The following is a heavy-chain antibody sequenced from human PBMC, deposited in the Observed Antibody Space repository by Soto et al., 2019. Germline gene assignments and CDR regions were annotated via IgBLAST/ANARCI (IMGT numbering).Heavy chain of an antibody. Sequence: EVQLVESGGGLVQPGGSLKLSCAASGFTFSGSAMHWVRQASGKGLEWVGRIRSKANSYATAYAASVKGRFTISRDDSKNTAYLQMNSLKTEDTAVYYCTRGRDYYDSSGYYDWFDPWGQGTLVTVSS. CDR3: TRGRDYYDSSGYYDWFDP. J-gene: IGHJ5*02. D-gene: IGHD3-22*01. V-gene: IGHV3-73*02. CDR1: GFTFSGSA. CDR2: IRSKANSYAT.